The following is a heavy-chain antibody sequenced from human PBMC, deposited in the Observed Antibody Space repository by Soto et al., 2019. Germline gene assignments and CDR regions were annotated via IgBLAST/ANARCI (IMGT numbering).Heavy chain of an antibody. Sequence: GGSLRLSCAASGFTVSSNYMSWVRQAPGKGLEWVSVIYSGGSTYYADSVKGRFTISRHSSKNTLYLQMNSLRAEDTAVYYCAREGEDGAFDIWGQGTMVTVSS. D-gene: IGHD3-16*01. J-gene: IGHJ3*02. V-gene: IGHV3-53*04. CDR2: IYSGGST. CDR3: AREGEDGAFDI. CDR1: GFTVSSNY.